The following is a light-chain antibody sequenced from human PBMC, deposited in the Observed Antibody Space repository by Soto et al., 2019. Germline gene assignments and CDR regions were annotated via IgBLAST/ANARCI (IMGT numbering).Light chain of an antibody. J-gene: IGKJ4*01. Sequence: EIVLTQSPGTLSLSPGQRATLSCRASESISRDYLAWYQQRLGQAPRLLIYGASSGATGIPDRFSGSGSGTDFTLTISRLEPEDFAIYFCHQRSNWPLTFGGGTKLEIK. V-gene: IGKV3D-20*02. CDR1: ESISRDY. CDR2: GAS. CDR3: HQRSNWPLT.